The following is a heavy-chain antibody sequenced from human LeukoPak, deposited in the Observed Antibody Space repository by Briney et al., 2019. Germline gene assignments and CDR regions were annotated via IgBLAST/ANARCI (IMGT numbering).Heavy chain of an antibody. D-gene: IGHD4-17*01. CDR3: ATARADYGDYNSFYYMDV. J-gene: IGHJ6*03. CDR2: SYSSGRT. Sequence: SQTLSLTCTVSGDSMSSDSYFWSWIRQPAGKGLEWIGRSYSSGRTYYNPSLKSRVTISLDTSRNQFSLKLSSVTAADTAVYFCATARADYGDYNSFYYMDVWGNGTTVTVSS. V-gene: IGHV4-61*02. CDR1: GDSMSSDSYF.